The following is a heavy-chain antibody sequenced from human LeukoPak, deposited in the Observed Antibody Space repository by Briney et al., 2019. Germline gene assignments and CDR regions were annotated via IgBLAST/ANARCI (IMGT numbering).Heavy chain of an antibody. V-gene: IGHV1-69*01. CDR2: IIPIFGTA. CDR3: ARTVTPRYYYYGMDV. J-gene: IGHJ6*02. D-gene: IGHD4-17*01. CDR1: GGTFSSYA. Sequence: ASVKVSCKASGGTFSSYAISWVRQAPGQGLEWMGGIIPIFGTANYAQKFQGRVTITADESTSTAYMELSSLRSEDTAVYYRARTVTPRYYYYGMDVWGQGTTVTVSS.